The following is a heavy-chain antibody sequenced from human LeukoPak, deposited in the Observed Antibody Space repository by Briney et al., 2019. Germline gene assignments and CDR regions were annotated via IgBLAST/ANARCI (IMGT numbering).Heavy chain of an antibody. CDR1: GYSFTTYW. V-gene: IGHV5-10-1*01. D-gene: IGHD1-26*01. CDR2: IDPSDSYT. J-gene: IGHJ4*02. CDR3: ARRVGANELDY. Sequence: GESLRISCKGSGYSFTTYWISWVRQMPGKGLEWMGRIDPSDSYTNYRPSFQGHVTISADKSISTAYLQWISLKASDTAMYYCARRVGANELDYWGQGTLVTVSS.